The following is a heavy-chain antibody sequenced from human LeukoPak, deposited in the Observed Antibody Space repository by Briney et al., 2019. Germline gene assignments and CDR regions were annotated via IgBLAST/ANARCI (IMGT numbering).Heavy chain of an antibody. Sequence: GGSLRLSCAASGLTLRDYDTHWVRQGPGKGREWVAVMSNDGKDRYYAESVKGRFTISRDNSKNTSYLQMDSLRAEDTAVYYCARGARGVSEFDAFDIWGPGTLVTVSS. J-gene: IGHJ3*02. D-gene: IGHD3-10*01. CDR1: GLTLRDYD. V-gene: IGHV3-30*03. CDR3: ARGARGVSEFDAFDI. CDR2: MSNDGKDR.